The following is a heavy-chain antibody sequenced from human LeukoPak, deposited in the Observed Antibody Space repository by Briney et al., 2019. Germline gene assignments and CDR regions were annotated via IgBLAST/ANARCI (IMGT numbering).Heavy chain of an antibody. Sequence: GGSLRLSCAVSGFTFSNFAMTWVRQAPGKGLEWVSGIRGGAGDTYYADSVKGRFTISRDTSKNTLYLQMNSLRAEDTAVYYCAKDGSGTYPDAFDVWGQGTMVTVSS. D-gene: IGHD1-26*01. CDR1: GFTFSNFA. V-gene: IGHV3-23*01. CDR3: AKDGSGTYPDAFDV. J-gene: IGHJ3*01. CDR2: IRGGAGDT.